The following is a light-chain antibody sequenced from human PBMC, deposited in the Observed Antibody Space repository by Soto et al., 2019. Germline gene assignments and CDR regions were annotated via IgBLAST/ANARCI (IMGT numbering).Light chain of an antibody. CDR3: QQFGSSLVT. V-gene: IGKV3-20*01. CDR2: GAS. CDR1: QTVSSSD. Sequence: EIVLTQSPGTLSLSPGERATLSCRASQTVSSSDLSWYQQKPGQDPRLLIYGASSRATGIPDRFSGSGSGTDFTLTITRLVPEDFAVYYCQQFGSSLVTFGQGTKVEI. J-gene: IGKJ1*01.